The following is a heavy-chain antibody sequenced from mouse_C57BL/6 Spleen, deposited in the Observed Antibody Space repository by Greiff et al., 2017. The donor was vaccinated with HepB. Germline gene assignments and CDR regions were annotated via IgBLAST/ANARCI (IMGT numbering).Heavy chain of an antibody. J-gene: IGHJ2*01. CDR1: GFTFSDYY. D-gene: IGHD2-5*01. V-gene: IGHV5-16*01. Sequence: EVKLVESEGGLVQPGSSMKLSCTASGFTFSDYYMAWVRQVPEKGLEWVANINYDGSSTYYLDSLKSRFIISRDNAKNILYLQMSSLKSEDTATYYCARNSNDYFDYWGQGTTLTVSS. CDR3: ARNSNDYFDY. CDR2: INYDGSST.